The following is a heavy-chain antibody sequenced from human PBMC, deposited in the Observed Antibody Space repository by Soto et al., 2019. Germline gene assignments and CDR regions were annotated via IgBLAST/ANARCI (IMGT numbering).Heavy chain of an antibody. CDR3: VRDADRSDSWWFDL. Sequence: QLQLVESGGGLVKPGGSLRLSCVASGFSFSDHYMIWIRQAPGKGLEWVAYISVSSDYINYADSVKGRFTMSRDNGKNSVYLHMNSLRAEDTAVYFCVRDADRSDSWWFDLWGQGTQVTVSS. CDR2: ISVSSDYI. J-gene: IGHJ5*02. CDR1: GFSFSDHY. V-gene: IGHV3-11*06. D-gene: IGHD6-6*01.